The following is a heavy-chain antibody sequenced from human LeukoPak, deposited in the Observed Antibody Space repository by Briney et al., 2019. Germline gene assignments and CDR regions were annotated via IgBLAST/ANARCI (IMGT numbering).Heavy chain of an antibody. V-gene: IGHV1-2*02. CDR2: INPNSGGT. CDR1: GYTFTGNN. J-gene: IGHJ4*02. CDR3: TRALGSDY. Sequence: ASVKVSCKASGYTFTGNNMHWVRQAPGQGLEWMGWINPNSGGTNYAQKFQGRVTITRDTSISTAYMELSSLYSDDTAMYYCTRALGSDYWGQGTLVTVSS. D-gene: IGHD1-26*01.